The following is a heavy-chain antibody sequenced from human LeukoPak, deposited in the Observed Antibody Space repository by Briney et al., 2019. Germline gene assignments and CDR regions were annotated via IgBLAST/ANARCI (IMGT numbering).Heavy chain of an antibody. J-gene: IGHJ3*02. Sequence: GGSLRLSCAASGFTFSSYSMNWVRQAPEKGLEWVSSISSSSSYIYYADSVKGRLTISRDNAKNSLYLQMNSLRAEDTAVYYCARVAYYYDSSGYYYVDDAFDIWGQGTMVTVSS. CDR2: ISSSSSYI. CDR3: ARVAYYYDSSGYYYVDDAFDI. V-gene: IGHV3-21*01. CDR1: GFTFSSYS. D-gene: IGHD3-22*01.